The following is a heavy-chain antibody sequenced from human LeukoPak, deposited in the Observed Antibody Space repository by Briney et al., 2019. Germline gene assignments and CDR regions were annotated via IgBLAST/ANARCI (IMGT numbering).Heavy chain of an antibody. V-gene: IGHV4-34*01. D-gene: IGHD2-2*02. CDR3: ARGRYCSSTSCYTFVI. CDR1: GGSFSGYY. Sequence: SETLSLTCAVYGGSFSGYYWSWIRQPPGKGLEWIGEINHSGSTNYNPSLKSRVTISVDTSKNQFSLKLSSVTAADTAVYYCARGRYCSSTSCYTFVIWGQGTMVTVSS. J-gene: IGHJ3*02. CDR2: INHSGST.